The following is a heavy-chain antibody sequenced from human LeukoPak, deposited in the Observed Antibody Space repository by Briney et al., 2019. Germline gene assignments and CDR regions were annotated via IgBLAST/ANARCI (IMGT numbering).Heavy chain of an antibody. CDR3: ARGKLTEFDY. D-gene: IGHD1-14*01. CDR1: GVSFSGYY. V-gene: IGHV4-34*01. Sequence: SETLSLACAAYGVSFSGYYWSWIRQPPGKGLEWIGEINHSGSTNYNPSLKSRVTISVDTSKNQFSLKLSSVTAADTAVYYCARGKLTEFDYWGQGTLVTVSS. J-gene: IGHJ4*02. CDR2: INHSGST.